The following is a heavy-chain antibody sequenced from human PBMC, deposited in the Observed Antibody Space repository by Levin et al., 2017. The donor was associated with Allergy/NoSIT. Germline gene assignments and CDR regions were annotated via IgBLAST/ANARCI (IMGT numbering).Heavy chain of an antibody. J-gene: IGHJ5*02. CDR2: IYYSGST. CDR1: GGSISSGGYY. Sequence: SQTLSLTCTVSGGSISSGGYYWSWIRQHPGKGLEWIGYIYYSGSTYYNPSLKSRVTISVDTSKNQFSLKLSSVTAADTAVYYCARDPRYYDSSGYFGWFDPWGQGTLVTVSS. V-gene: IGHV4-31*03. CDR3: ARDPRYYDSSGYFGWFDP. D-gene: IGHD3-22*01.